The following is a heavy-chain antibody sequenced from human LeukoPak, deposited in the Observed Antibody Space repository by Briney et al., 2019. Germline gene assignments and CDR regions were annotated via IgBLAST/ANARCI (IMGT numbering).Heavy chain of an antibody. J-gene: IGHJ4*02. D-gene: IGHD6-19*01. CDR3: ARDPLAVAGSPVDY. CDR1: GGSISSSSYY. CDR2: IYYSGST. Sequence: SETLSLTCTVSGGSISSSSYYWGWIRQPPGKGLEWIGSIYYSGSTYYNPSLKSRVTISVDTSKNQFSLKLSSVTAADTAVYYCARDPLAVAGSPVDYWGQGTLVTVSS. V-gene: IGHV4-39*07.